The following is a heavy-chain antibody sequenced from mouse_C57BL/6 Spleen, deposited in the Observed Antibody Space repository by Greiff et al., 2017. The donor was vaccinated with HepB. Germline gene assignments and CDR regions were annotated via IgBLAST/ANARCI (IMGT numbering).Heavy chain of an antibody. J-gene: IGHJ3*01. Sequence: VQLQQSGAELVRPGASVKLSCTASGFNIKDYYMHWVKQRPEQGLEWIGRIDPEDGDTEYATKFQGKATMTADTSSNTAYLQLSSLTSEDTAVYYSATGYSNLPFAYWGQGTLVTVSA. CDR1: GFNIKDYY. V-gene: IGHV14-1*01. CDR3: ATGYSNLPFAY. D-gene: IGHD2-5*01. CDR2: IDPEDGDT.